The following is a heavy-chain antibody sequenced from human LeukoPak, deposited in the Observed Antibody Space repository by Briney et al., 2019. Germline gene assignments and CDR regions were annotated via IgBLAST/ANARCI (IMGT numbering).Heavy chain of an antibody. CDR3: AKVDMPDNWYALFDD. CDR2: INFDGSRT. V-gene: IGHV3-74*01. D-gene: IGHD1-1*01. CDR1: GVTFSNYW. Sequence: GGSLRLSCAASGVTFSNYWMHWVRQAPGKGPVWVSRINFDGSRTTYADSVKGRFTISRDNSKNSLFLQMNGLRAEDTAVYFCAKVDMPDNWYALFDDWGQGTLVTVSS. J-gene: IGHJ4*02.